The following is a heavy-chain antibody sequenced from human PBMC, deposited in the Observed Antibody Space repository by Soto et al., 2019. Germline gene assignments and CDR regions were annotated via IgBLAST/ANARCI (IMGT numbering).Heavy chain of an antibody. CDR1: GYTFAAYY. Sequence: GASVKVSCKTSGYTFAAYYIHWIRQAPGQGLEWMGWINPTSGGTVYAQNFQDRVTMTRDTSISTAYMELRRLNPDDTAVYYCARDPDYGDYWGYFFDSWGQGTPVTVSS. D-gene: IGHD4-17*01. V-gene: IGHV1-2*02. CDR3: ARDPDYGDYWGYFFDS. J-gene: IGHJ4*02. CDR2: INPTSGGT.